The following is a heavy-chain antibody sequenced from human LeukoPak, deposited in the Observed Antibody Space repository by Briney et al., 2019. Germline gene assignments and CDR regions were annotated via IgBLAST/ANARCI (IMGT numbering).Heavy chain of an antibody. CDR3: ARLPRFGSTGYYFDY. CDR2: IYPGDSDT. J-gene: IGHJ4*02. CDR1: GYIFATYW. D-gene: IGHD3-22*01. V-gene: IGHV5-51*01. Sequence: GESLKISCKGSGYIFATYWIGWVRQMPGKGLEWMGIIYPGDSDTRYSPSFQGQVTISADKFISTAYLQWSSLKASDTAMYYCARLPRFGSTGYYFDYWGQGTLVTVSS.